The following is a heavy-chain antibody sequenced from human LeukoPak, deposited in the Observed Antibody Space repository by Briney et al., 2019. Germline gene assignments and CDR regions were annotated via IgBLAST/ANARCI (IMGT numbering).Heavy chain of an antibody. CDR1: GGSFSGYY. D-gene: IGHD4-17*01. V-gene: IGHV4-34*01. J-gene: IGHJ5*02. CDR3: ARLGTTVTTGGYWFDP. CDR2: INHSGST. Sequence: SETLSLTCAVYGGSFSGYYWSWIRQPPGKGLEWIGEINHSGSTNYNPSLKSRVTISVDTSKNQFSLKLSSVTAADTAVYYCARLGTTVTTGGYWFDPWGQGVLVTVSS.